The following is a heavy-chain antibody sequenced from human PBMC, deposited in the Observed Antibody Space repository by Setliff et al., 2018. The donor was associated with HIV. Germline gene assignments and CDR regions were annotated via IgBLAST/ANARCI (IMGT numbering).Heavy chain of an antibody. Sequence: GGSLRLSCAASGFTFHDFAMHWVRQAPGKGLEWVSGISWSSHSIAYADSVKGRFTISRDNAKNPLYLQMNSLRAEDAAVYYCARPSSLISAAIMDVWGQGTTVTVSS. CDR1: GFTFHDFA. V-gene: IGHV3-9*01. CDR2: ISWSSHSI. D-gene: IGHD2-2*01. CDR3: ARPSSLISAAIMDV. J-gene: IGHJ6*02.